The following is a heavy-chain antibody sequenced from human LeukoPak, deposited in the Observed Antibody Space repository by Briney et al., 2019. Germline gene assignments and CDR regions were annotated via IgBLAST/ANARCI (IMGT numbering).Heavy chain of an antibody. J-gene: IGHJ4*02. Sequence: GGSLRLSCTASGYTFSSYWMNWVRQAPGKGLEWVAGIKKDGSAKFYVDSVKGRFTISRDNTKNSLYLQMNSLGVEDTAVYYCGRGSGAPDCWGQGTLVTVSS. CDR2: IKKDGSAK. CDR3: GRGSGAPDC. D-gene: IGHD2-21*01. CDR1: GYTFSSYW. V-gene: IGHV3-7*04.